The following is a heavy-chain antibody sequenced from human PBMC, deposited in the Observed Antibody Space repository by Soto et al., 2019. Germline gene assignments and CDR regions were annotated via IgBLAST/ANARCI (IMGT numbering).Heavy chain of an antibody. CDR1: GYTFTSHG. D-gene: IGHD3-9*01. CDR3: ARAYYDILTGYYLDP. V-gene: IGHV1-18*01. CDR2: ISAYNGNT. J-gene: IGHJ5*02. Sequence: QVQLVQSGAEVKKPGASVKVSCKASGYTFTSHGISWVRQAPGQGLEWMGWISAYNGNTNYAQKLQGRVTMTTDTSTSTAYMELRSLRSDDTAVYYCARAYYDILTGYYLDPWGQGTLVTVSS.